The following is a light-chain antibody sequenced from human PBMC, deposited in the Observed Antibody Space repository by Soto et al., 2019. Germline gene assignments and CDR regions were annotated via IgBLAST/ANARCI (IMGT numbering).Light chain of an antibody. V-gene: IGLV1-44*01. Sequence: QSVLTQPPSASGTPGQRVTISCSGSSSNIGSNTVNWYQQLPGTAPKLLIYGNNQRHSGVPDRFSGSKSGTSASLAISGLQSEDEADYYCAAWDDSLNVVVFGGGTQLTVL. J-gene: IGLJ2*01. CDR3: AAWDDSLNVVV. CDR1: SSNIGSNT. CDR2: GNN.